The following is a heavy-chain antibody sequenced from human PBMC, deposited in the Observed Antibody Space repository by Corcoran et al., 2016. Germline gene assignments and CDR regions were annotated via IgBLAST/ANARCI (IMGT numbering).Heavy chain of an antibody. Sequence: QVQLVESGGGVVQPGRSLRLSCAASGFTFSSYGMHWVRQAPGKGLEWVAVIWYDGSNKYYADSVKGRFTISRDNSKNTLYLQMNSLRAEDTAVYYCARALVWGSYRLYYFDYWGQGTLVTVSS. D-gene: IGHD3-16*02. J-gene: IGHJ4*02. CDR2: IWYDGSNK. V-gene: IGHV3-33*01. CDR1: GFTFSSYG. CDR3: ARALVWGSYRLYYFDY.